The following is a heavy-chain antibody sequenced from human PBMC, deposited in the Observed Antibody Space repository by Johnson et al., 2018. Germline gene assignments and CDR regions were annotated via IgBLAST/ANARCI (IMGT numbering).Heavy chain of an antibody. Sequence: QVQLGEAGAEVKKPGASVKVCCKASGYTFTSYDINWVRQATGQGLEWMGWIIPTFGTANYAQKFQGRGTITADESTSTAYMALSNLRSEDTAVYYCARRNPNYHPHYYYGMDVWGQGTTVTVSS. CDR1: GYTFTSYD. V-gene: IGHV1-69*01. J-gene: IGHJ6*02. D-gene: IGHD5-24*01. CDR3: ARRNPNYHPHYYYGMDV. CDR2: IIPTFGTA.